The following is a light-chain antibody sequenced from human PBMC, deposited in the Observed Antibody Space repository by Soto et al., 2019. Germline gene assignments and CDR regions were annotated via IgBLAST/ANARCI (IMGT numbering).Light chain of an antibody. V-gene: IGLV2-8*01. CDR2: EVT. J-gene: IGLJ2*01. Sequence: QSALTQPPSASGSPGQSVTISCTGTSSDVGGYNYVSWFQQHPGKAPKLIIYEVTKRPSGVPDRFSGSKSGNTASLTVSGLQGEDEADYYCNSYAGSNNVIFGVGTKVTVL. CDR3: NSYAGSNNVI. CDR1: SSDVGGYNY.